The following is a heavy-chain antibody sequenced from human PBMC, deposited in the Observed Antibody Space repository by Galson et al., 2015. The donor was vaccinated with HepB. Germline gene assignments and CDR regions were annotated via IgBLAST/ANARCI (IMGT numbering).Heavy chain of an antibody. CDR2: ISYDGSNK. D-gene: IGHD3-10*01. V-gene: IGHV3-30*03. CDR1: GFTFSSYG. CDR3: ALDGSGSSPFDY. J-gene: IGHJ4*02. Sequence: SLRLSCAASGFTFSSYGMHWVRQPPGKGLEWVAVISYDGSNKYYADSVKGRFTISRDNSKNTLYLQMNSLRAEDTAVYYCALDGSGSSPFDYWGQGTLVTVSS.